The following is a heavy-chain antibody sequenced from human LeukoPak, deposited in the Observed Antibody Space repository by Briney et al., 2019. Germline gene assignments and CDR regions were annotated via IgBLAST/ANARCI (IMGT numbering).Heavy chain of an antibody. CDR1: GFTFSSYW. CDR3: AKDSYDSSGYPFFDY. D-gene: IGHD3-22*01. CDR2: IRYDGSNK. V-gene: IGHV3-30*02. J-gene: IGHJ4*02. Sequence: GGSLRLSCAASGFTFSSYWMSWVRQAPGKGLEWVAFIRYDGSNKYYADSVKGRFTISRDNSKNTLYLQMNSLRAEDTAVYYCAKDSYDSSGYPFFDYWGQGTLVTVSS.